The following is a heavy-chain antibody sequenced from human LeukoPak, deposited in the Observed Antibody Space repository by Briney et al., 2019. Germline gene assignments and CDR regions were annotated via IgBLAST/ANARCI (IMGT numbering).Heavy chain of an antibody. D-gene: IGHD5-12*01. CDR2: IYSVGST. CDR3: AKGSGYEAQYYYYYMHV. Sequence: GGSLRLSCAASGFTVSSNYMSWVRQAPGRGLEGVSVIYSVGSTYYADSVNGRFTLSRDNSKNTRYLQMNSLRAEDTAVYYCAKGSGYEAQYYYYYMHVWGKGTTVTISS. J-gene: IGHJ6*03. CDR1: GFTVSSNY. V-gene: IGHV3-53*01.